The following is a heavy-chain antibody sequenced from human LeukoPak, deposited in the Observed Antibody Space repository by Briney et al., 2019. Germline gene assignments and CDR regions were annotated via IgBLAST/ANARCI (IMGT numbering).Heavy chain of an antibody. CDR2: IYTSGST. CDR1: GGSISNYY. Sequence: SETLSLTCTVSGGSISNYYWSWIRQPAGRGLEWIGRIYTSGSTNYNPSLKSRITMSVDTSKNQFSLKLSSVTAADTAVYYCARFSIAVAGTGFDYWGQGTLVTVSS. CDR3: ARFSIAVAGTGFDY. V-gene: IGHV4-4*07. J-gene: IGHJ4*02. D-gene: IGHD6-19*01.